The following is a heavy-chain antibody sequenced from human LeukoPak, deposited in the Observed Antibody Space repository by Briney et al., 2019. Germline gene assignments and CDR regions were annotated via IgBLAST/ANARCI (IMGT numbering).Heavy chain of an antibody. CDR1: GGSISSTSYY. CDR2: FYSGGRT. CDR3: ATSPYYYYDSSGPNSFDY. Sequence: SETLSLTCILSGGSISSTSYYWGWIRQPPGKGLEWFGSFYSGGRTYYNPSLKSRVTISVDTSKNQFSLKLTSVTAADTAVYYCATSPYYYYDSSGPNSFDYWGQGTLVTVSS. V-gene: IGHV4-39*01. D-gene: IGHD3-22*01. J-gene: IGHJ4*02.